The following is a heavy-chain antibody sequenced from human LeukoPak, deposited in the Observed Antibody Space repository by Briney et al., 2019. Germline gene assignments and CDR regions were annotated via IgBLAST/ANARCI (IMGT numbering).Heavy chain of an antibody. J-gene: IGHJ3*02. CDR2: IYHSGST. V-gene: IGHV4-38-2*02. CDR1: GYSISSGYY. Sequence: SETLSLTCTVSGYSISSGYYWGWIRQPPGKGLEWIGSIYHSGSTYYNPSLKSRVTISVDTSKNQFSLKLSSVTAVDTAVYYCAVHLRPRSPGGRAFDIWGQGTMVTVSS. CDR3: AVHLRPRSPGGRAFDI. D-gene: IGHD3-16*01.